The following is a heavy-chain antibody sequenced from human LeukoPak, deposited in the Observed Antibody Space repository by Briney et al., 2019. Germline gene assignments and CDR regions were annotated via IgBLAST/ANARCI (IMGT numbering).Heavy chain of an antibody. Sequence: ASVKVSCKASGYTFTGYYMHWVRQAPGSGLEWMGIINPSGGNTKYAQKFQGRVTMTRDMSTSTVYMELSSLRSEDTAVYYCARGVHRRYYDISAYFSDWGQGTLVTVSS. J-gene: IGHJ4*02. V-gene: IGHV1-46*01. D-gene: IGHD3-22*01. CDR3: ARGVHRRYYDISAYFSD. CDR2: INPSGGNT. CDR1: GYTFTGYY.